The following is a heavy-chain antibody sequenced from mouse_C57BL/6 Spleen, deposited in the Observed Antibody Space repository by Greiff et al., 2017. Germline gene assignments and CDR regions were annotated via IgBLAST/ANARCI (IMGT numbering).Heavy chain of an antibody. CDR1: GYTFTSYW. CDR2: INPSSGYT. Sequence: QVQLQQSGAELAKPGASVKLSCKASGYTFTSYWMHWVKQRPGQGLEWIGYINPSSGYTKYNQKFKDKATLTADKSTSTAYMKLSSLTYEDSAVDYCARSSGSSSYLDYWGQGTTLTVSS. D-gene: IGHD1-1*01. V-gene: IGHV1-7*01. CDR3: ARSSGSSSYLDY. J-gene: IGHJ2*01.